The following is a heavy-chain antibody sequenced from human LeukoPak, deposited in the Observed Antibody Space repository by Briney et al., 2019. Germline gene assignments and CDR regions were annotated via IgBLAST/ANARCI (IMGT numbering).Heavy chain of an antibody. Sequence: SETLSLTCTVSGGSISSFYWSWIRHPPGKGVEWLGYIYYSGSTNYNPSLKSRVTISVDTSKNQFSLKLSSVTAADTAVYYCARHGTSGTNLNWFDPWGQGTLVTVSS. CDR1: GGSISSFY. CDR2: IYYSGST. CDR3: ARHGTSGTNLNWFDP. V-gene: IGHV4-59*01. D-gene: IGHD1-1*01. J-gene: IGHJ5*02.